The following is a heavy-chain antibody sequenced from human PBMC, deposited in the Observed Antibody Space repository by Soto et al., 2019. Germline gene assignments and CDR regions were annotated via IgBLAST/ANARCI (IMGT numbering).Heavy chain of an antibody. CDR1: GDIFINYW. CDR3: ASRKKTSDAFDF. CDR2: VYAENSDI. Sequence: PGESLKISCEAFGDIFINYWIGWVRQMSGKGLEWMGFVYAENSDIRYNPAFQGQVTISVDKSINAAYLQWSNLKASDTAIYYCASRKKTSDAFDFWGQGRRVTVSS. V-gene: IGHV5-51*01. J-gene: IGHJ3*01. D-gene: IGHD1-1*01.